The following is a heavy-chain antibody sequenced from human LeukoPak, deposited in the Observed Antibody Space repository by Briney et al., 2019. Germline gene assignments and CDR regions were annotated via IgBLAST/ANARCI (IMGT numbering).Heavy chain of an antibody. CDR1: GYSFTSYW. CDR3: ARLPGYCSSTCGRNNWFDP. Sequence: GESLKISCKGSGYSFTSYWIGGVRQMPGKGLEWMGIIYPGDSDTRYSPSFQGQVTISADKSISTAYLQWSSLKASDTAMYYCARLPGYCSSTCGRNNWFDPWGQGTLVTVSS. CDR2: IYPGDSDT. J-gene: IGHJ5*02. D-gene: IGHD2-2*01. V-gene: IGHV5-51*01.